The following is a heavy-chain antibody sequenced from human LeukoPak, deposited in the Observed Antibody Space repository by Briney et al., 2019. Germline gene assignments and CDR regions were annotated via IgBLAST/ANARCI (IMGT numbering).Heavy chain of an antibody. CDR1: GFTFSSYS. D-gene: IGHD7-27*01. V-gene: IGHV3-21*01. CDR3: ARDQQNWGSTWYYYYRDV. CDR2: ISSSSSYI. Sequence: GGSLRLSCAASGFTFSSYSMNWARQAPGKGLEWVSSISSSSSYIYYADSVKGRFTISRDNAKNSLYLQMNSLRAEDTAVYYWARDQQNWGSTWYYYYRDVWGKGTTVTVSS. J-gene: IGHJ6*03.